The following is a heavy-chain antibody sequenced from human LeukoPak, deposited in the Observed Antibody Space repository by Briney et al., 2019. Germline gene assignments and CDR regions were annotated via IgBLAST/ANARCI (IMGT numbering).Heavy chain of an antibody. J-gene: IGHJ4*02. CDR2: INPNSGGT. CDR3: ARAYNNQSKYRNGAWYFDY. V-gene: IGHV1-2*04. Sequence: GASVKVSCKASGYTFTGYYMHWVRQAPGQGLEWMGWINPNSGGTNYAQKFQGWVTMTRDTSISTAYMELSRLRSDDTAVYYCARAYNNQSKYRNGAWYFDYWGQGTLVTVSS. D-gene: IGHD2/OR15-2a*01. CDR1: GYTFTGYY.